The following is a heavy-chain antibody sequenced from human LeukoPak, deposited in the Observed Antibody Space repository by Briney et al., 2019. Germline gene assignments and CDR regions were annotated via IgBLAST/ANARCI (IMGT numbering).Heavy chain of an antibody. V-gene: IGHV3-23*01. CDR1: GFSFRSHG. CDR3: AELGITMIGGV. J-gene: IGHJ6*03. CDR2: ISPRGDIT. D-gene: IGHD3-10*02. Sequence: GGSLRLSCAASGFSFRSHGMHWVRQAPGKGLEWVSGISPRGDITYYKDSVRGRFTISRDNFKNTVSLQLKSLRAEDTAMYYCAELGITMIGGVWGKGTTVTIS.